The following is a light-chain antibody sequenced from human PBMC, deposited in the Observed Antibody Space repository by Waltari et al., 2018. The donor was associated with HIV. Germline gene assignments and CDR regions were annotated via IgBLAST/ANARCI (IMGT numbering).Light chain of an antibody. Sequence: SPGQSITISCTGTSSDVGGYKYVSWYQRYPGKAPKLMIYDVSNRPSGVSNRFSGSKSGNTASLTISGLQAEDEADYYCGSYTSSNTYVFGTGTKVTVL. CDR2: DVS. CDR1: SSDVGGYKY. J-gene: IGLJ1*01. V-gene: IGLV2-14*03. CDR3: GSYTSSNTYV.